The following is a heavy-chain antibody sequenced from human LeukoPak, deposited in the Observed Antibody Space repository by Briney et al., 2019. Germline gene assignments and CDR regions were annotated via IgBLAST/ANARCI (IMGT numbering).Heavy chain of an antibody. V-gene: IGHV4-61*02. Sequence: SQTLSLTCTVSGGSISSGSYYWSWIRQPAGKGLEWIGRIYTSGSTNYNPSLKSRVTISVDTSKNQFSLKLSSVTAADTAVYYCARGGYSGYDSDYWGQGTLVTVSS. CDR1: GGSISSGSYY. J-gene: IGHJ4*02. D-gene: IGHD5-12*01. CDR3: ARGGYSGYDSDY. CDR2: IYTSGST.